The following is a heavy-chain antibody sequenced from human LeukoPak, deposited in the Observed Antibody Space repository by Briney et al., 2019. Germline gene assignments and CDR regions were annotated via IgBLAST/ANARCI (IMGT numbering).Heavy chain of an antibody. CDR2: IYTSGST. J-gene: IGHJ4*02. Sequence: KPSETLSLTCTVSGGSISSGFYYWSWIRQPAGKGLEWIGHIYTSGSTNYNPSLKSRVTISLDTSRNQFSLKLSSVTAADTAVYYCARRQDGHDYWGQGTLVTVSS. V-gene: IGHV4-61*09. CDR1: GGSISSGFYY. CDR3: ARRQDGHDY.